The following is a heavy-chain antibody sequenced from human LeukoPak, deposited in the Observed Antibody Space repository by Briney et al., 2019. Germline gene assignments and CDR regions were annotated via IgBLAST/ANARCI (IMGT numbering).Heavy chain of an antibody. D-gene: IGHD3-10*01. CDR2: IKQDGSET. J-gene: IGHJ5*02. CDR3: ARDSLEGSSYSS. Sequence: GGSLRLSCAASGFTFNNHYMTWVRQAPGKGLEWVANIKQDGSETYYLDSVKGRFTISRDNAKNSLYLQLNNVRAEDTAVYYCARDSLEGSSYSSWGQGTLVTVSS. CDR1: GFTFNNHY. V-gene: IGHV3-7*04.